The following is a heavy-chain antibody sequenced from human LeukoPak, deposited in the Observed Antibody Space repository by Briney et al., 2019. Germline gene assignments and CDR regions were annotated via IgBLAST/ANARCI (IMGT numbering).Heavy chain of an antibody. Sequence: VKVSCKASGGTFSSYAISWVRQAPGQGLEWMGRIIPILGIANYAQKFQGRVTITADKSTSTAYMELSSLRSEDTAVYYCWYYDSSGYFDYWGQGTLVTVSS. D-gene: IGHD3-22*01. V-gene: IGHV1-69*04. CDR1: GGTFSSYA. CDR3: WYYDSSGYFDY. CDR2: IIPILGIA. J-gene: IGHJ4*02.